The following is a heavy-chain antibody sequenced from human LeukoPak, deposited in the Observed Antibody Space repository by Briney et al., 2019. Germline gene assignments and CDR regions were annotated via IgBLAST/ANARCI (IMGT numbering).Heavy chain of an antibody. CDR3: ARAGYSFGCDS. J-gene: IGHJ4*02. CDR2: INYDGTTT. V-gene: IGHV3-74*01. Sequence: PGGSLRLSCAASGFTFSNYWMHWVRQAPGKGLVWVSRINYDGTTTDYADSVKGRFTISRDNAKNTLYLQMNSLRAEDTALYYCARAGYSFGCDSWGQGTLVTVSS. D-gene: IGHD5-18*01. CDR1: GFTFSNYW.